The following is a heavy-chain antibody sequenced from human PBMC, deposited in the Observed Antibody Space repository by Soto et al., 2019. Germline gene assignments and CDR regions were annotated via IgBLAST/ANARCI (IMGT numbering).Heavy chain of an antibody. J-gene: IGHJ4*02. D-gene: IGHD3-10*01. CDR1: ASTLTGHT. CDR2: VIPILGAS. V-gene: IGHV1-69*08. CDR3: ARSRGSYYSNFDS. Sequence: QVPVVQSGAGVKKPGSSVKGSCKASASTLTGHTVTWVRPAPGQGVEWVGRVIPILGASNFAQKFQGRVTISADKSTDTAYMVLTGLTSEDTAVYYCARSRGSYYSNFDSWGQGTLVTVSS.